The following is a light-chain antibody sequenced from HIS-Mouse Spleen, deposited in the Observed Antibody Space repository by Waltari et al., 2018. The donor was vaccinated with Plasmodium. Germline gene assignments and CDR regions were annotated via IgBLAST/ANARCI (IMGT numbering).Light chain of an antibody. CDR2: GSS. CDR3: QQYNNWSFT. Sequence: EIVMTQSPATLSVSPGDTATLSCRASQSVSSTLAWYQQKPGQAPWLLIYGSSTRATGIPARFSGSGSGTEFTLTISSLQSEDFAVYYCQQYNNWSFTFGPGTKVDIK. J-gene: IGKJ3*01. V-gene: IGKV3-15*01. CDR1: QSVSST.